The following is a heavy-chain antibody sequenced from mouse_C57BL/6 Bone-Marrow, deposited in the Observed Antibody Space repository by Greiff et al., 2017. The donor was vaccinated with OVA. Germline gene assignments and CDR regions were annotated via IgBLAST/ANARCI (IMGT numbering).Heavy chain of an antibody. CDR1: GYAFSSSW. J-gene: IGHJ2*01. CDR3: ARGRLPFDY. CDR2: IYPGDGDT. D-gene: IGHD5-5*01. Sequence: LLESGPELVKPGASVKISCKASGYAFSSSWMNWVKQRPGKGLEWIGRIYPGDGDTNYNGKFKGKATLTADKSSSTAYMQLSSLTSEDSAVYFCARGRLPFDYWGQGTTLTVSS. V-gene: IGHV1-82*01.